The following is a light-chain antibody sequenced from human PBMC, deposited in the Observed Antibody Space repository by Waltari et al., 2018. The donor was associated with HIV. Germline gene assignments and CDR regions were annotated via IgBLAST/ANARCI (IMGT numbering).Light chain of an antibody. J-gene: IGLJ1*01. CDR3: ATWDDILSGYL. CDR2: KDN. V-gene: IGLV1-47*01. CDR1: NSNIGSIF. Sequence: QSVPTQPPPASGTPGQRVAISCSGSNSNIGSIFVYWYQQLPGSSPKLLIYKDNQRPSGVPERFSASKSGSSSSLAISGLRSEDEAEYYCATWDDILSGYLFGTGTKVTVL.